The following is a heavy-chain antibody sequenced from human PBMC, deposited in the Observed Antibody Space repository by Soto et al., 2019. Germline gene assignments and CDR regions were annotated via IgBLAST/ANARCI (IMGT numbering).Heavy chain of an antibody. V-gene: IGHV5-10-1*01. CDR3: ARHQWTRGGHPHEAFGI. D-gene: IGHD2-15*01. Sequence: GESLKISCNGSGYSFTSYWISWVRQFSGKGLERMGRIDPSDSYTNYSPPFHGHVTISADKSISTAYLQGSSLMASDTAMYYCARHQWTRGGHPHEAFGIWGQGTMETISS. CDR1: GYSFTSYW. CDR2: IDPSDSYT. J-gene: IGHJ3*02.